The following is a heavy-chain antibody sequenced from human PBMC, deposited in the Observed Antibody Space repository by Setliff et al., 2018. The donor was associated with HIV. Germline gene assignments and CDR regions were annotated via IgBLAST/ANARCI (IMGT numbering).Heavy chain of an antibody. J-gene: IGHJ5*02. CDR2: IYHTQNT. CDR3: ARDMMYHYDRSGSFGWFGP. V-gene: IGHV4-4*02. Sequence: LSLTCAVSDGSISSSNWWSWVRQPPGKGLEWIGEIYHTQNTNYSPSLKSRVTISVDKSKNQFSLKLSSVTAADTAVYYCARDMMYHYDRSGSFGWFGPWGQGTQVTVSS. CDR1: DGSISSSNW. D-gene: IGHD3-22*01.